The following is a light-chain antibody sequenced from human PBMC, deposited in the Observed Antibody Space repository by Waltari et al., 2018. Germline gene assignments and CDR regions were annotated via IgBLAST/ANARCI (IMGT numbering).Light chain of an antibody. V-gene: IGKV3-20*01. Sequence: EIVLSQSPGTLSVSPGGRATLSCRASQSVSSSHVAWYQQKPAQAPRLLIYGASGRATGIPDRFSCSGSGTDFTLTISRLEPDDFAVYYCQHYGSSLWTFGQGTKVDIK. J-gene: IGKJ1*01. CDR1: QSVSSSH. CDR3: QHYGSSLWT. CDR2: GAS.